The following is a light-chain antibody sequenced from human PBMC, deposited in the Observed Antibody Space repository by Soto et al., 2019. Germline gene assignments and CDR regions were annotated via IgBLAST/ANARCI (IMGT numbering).Light chain of an antibody. CDR2: GAS. J-gene: IGKJ1*01. V-gene: IGKV1-12*01. Sequence: DIQMTQSPSSVSASVGDRLTITCRASRDISNSLAWYQQTPGKAPKLLLRGASSLHRGVPSRFSGGGAGTEFTLTISSLQPEDFATYYCQQTSAFPRTFGQGTTGDIK. CDR1: RDISNS. CDR3: QQTSAFPRT.